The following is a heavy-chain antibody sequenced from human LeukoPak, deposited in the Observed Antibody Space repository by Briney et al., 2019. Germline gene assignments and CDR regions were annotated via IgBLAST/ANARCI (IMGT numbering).Heavy chain of an antibody. J-gene: IGHJ4*02. Sequence: SETLSLTCTVSGGSISSGSYYWSWIRQPAGKGLEWIGRIYTSGSTDYNPSLKSRVTISVDMSKNQFSLKLSSVTAADTAVYYCARGLVDYGAYGRFPGFFDYWGQGTLVTVSS. CDR2: IYTSGST. CDR3: ARGLVDYGAYGRFPGFFDY. D-gene: IGHD4-17*01. CDR1: GGSISSGSYY. V-gene: IGHV4-61*02.